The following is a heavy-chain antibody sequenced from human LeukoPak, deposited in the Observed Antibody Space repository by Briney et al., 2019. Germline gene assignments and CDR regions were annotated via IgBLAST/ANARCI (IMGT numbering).Heavy chain of an antibody. Sequence: GGSLRLSCAASGFTFSSYWMSWVRQAPGKGQEWVANIKQDGSEKYYVDSVKGRFTISRDNAKNSLYLQMNSLRAEDTAVYYCARHGEMATPFFDYWGQGTLVTVSS. D-gene: IGHD5-24*01. CDR1: GFTFSSYW. CDR3: ARHGEMATPFFDY. CDR2: IKQDGSEK. J-gene: IGHJ4*02. V-gene: IGHV3-7*01.